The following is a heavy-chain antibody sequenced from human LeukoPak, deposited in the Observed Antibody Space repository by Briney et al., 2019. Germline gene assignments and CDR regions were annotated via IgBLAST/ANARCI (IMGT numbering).Heavy chain of an antibody. CDR3: ARVGPYCGGDCYSDY. CDR1: GYTFTGYY. D-gene: IGHD2-21*02. Sequence: GASVKVSCKASGYTFTGYYMHWVRQAPGQGLEWMGWINPNSGGTNYAQKFQGRVTMTRDTSISTAYMELSRLRSDDTAVYYCARVGPYCGGDCYSDYWGQGTLVTVSS. J-gene: IGHJ4*02. CDR2: INPNSGGT. V-gene: IGHV1-2*02.